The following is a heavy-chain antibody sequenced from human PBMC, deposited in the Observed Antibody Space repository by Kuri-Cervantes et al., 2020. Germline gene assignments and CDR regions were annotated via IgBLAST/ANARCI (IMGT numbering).Heavy chain of an antibody. CDR2: IYYSGST. CDR1: GGSVSSDSYY. Sequence: GSLRLSCTVSGGSVSSDSYYWSWIRQPPGKGLEWIGYIYYSGSTSYNPSLKSRVTISGDTSKNQFSLNLSSVTAADTAVYYCARAKEGYYDSSGYWFDPWGQGTLVTVSS. V-gene: IGHV4-61*01. J-gene: IGHJ5*02. D-gene: IGHD3-22*01. CDR3: ARAKEGYYDSSGYWFDP.